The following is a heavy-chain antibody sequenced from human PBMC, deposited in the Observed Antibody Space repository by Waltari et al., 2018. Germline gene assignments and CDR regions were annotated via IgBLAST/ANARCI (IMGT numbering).Heavy chain of an antibody. V-gene: IGHV3-30*01. CDR2: ISYDGSNK. CDR1: GLTFRSYA. J-gene: IGHJ4*02. D-gene: IGHD6-13*01. CDR3: ARGRRGAAAAPFDY. Sequence: QVQLVESGGGVVQPGRSLRLSWAASGLTFRSYAMHWVSQAPGKGLEWVAVISYDGSNKYYADSVKGRFTISRDNSKNTLYLQMNSLRAEDTAVYYCARGRRGAAAAPFDYWGQGTLVTVSS.